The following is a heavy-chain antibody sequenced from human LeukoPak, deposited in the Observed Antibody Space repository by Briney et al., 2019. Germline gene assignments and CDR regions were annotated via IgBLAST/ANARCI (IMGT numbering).Heavy chain of an antibody. V-gene: IGHV4-34*01. CDR3: AGLRLTGYYLSYHYGMDV. D-gene: IGHD3-9*01. Sequence: SETLSLTCAVYGGSFSGYYWSWIRQPPGKGLEWIGEINHSGSTNYNPSLKSRVTISVDTSKNQFSLKLSSVTAADTAVYYCAGLRLTGYYLSYHYGMDVWGKGTTVTVSS. J-gene: IGHJ6*04. CDR2: INHSGST. CDR1: GGSFSGYY.